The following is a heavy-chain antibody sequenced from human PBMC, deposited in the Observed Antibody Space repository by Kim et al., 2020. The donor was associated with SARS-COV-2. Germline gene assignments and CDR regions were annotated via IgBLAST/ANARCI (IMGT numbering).Heavy chain of an antibody. CDR3: ARDSGSYYYDSSGYPDYYYGMDV. Sequence: ASVKVSCKASGYTFTSYAMHWVRQAPGQRLEWMGWINAGNGNTKYSQKFQGRVTITRDTSASTAYMELSSLRSEDTAVYYCARDSGSYYYDSSGYPDYYYGMDVWGQGTTVTVSS. CDR2: INAGNGNT. CDR1: GYTFTSYA. V-gene: IGHV1-3*01. J-gene: IGHJ6*02. D-gene: IGHD3-22*01.